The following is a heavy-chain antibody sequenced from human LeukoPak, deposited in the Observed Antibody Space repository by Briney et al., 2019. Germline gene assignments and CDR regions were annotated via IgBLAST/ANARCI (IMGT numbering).Heavy chain of an antibody. J-gene: IGHJ4*02. CDR2: SGTT. CDR1: GVSISNYY. Sequence: SETLSLTCTVSGVSISNYYWSWIRQPPGKGLEWIAYSGTTNYNPSLKSRVTISVDTSKNQFSLKLRSVTAADTAVYYCAGDGGNGAFDYWGQGTLVTVSS. V-gene: IGHV4-59*01. D-gene: IGHD4-23*01. CDR3: AGDGGNGAFDY.